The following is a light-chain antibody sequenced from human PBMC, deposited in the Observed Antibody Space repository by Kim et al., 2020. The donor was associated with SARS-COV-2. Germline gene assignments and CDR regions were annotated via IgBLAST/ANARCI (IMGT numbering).Light chain of an antibody. Sequence: IQLTQSASSLSASVGDRVTIPCRASQGISSYLAWYQQKPGKAPKLLIYAASTLQSGVPSRFSGSGSGTDFTLTISSLQPEDFATYYCQQLNSYPLTFGGGTKVDIK. CDR3: QQLNSYPLT. CDR1: QGISSY. J-gene: IGKJ4*01. V-gene: IGKV1-9*01. CDR2: AAS.